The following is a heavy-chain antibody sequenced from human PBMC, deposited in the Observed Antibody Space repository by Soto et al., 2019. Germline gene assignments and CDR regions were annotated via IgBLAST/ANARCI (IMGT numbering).Heavy chain of an antibody. D-gene: IGHD1-26*01. CDR1: GFTFSNYW. Sequence: EVQLVESGGGLVQPGGSLRLSCAVSGFTFSNYWMHWVRQAPGKGLVWVSRIKSDGSITTYADSVKGRFTISRDNAKNTLYLQMNHVRAEDTAVYYCVRASGNYFFDYWGQGTLVTVSS. V-gene: IGHV3-74*01. J-gene: IGHJ4*02. CDR2: IKSDGSIT. CDR3: VRASGNYFFDY.